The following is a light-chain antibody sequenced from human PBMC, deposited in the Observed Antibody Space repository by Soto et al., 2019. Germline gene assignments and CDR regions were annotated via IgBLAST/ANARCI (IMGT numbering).Light chain of an antibody. CDR2: GAS. J-gene: IGKJ2*01. V-gene: IGKV3-20*01. CDR1: QSVTNNY. CDR3: QQYATSPYT. Sequence: ENVLMQSPGTLSLSTGQRATFSCRASQSVTNNYLAWYQQRIGQAPRLLIYGASNRATGIPDRFVGSGSGTDFTLTISSLEPEDFAMYYCQQYATSPYTFGQGTDL.